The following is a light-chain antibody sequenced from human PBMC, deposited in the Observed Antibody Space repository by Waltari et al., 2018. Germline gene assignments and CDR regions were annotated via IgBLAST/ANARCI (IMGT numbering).Light chain of an antibody. CDR2: GAS. CDR3: QHYVRLPVT. Sequence: EIVLTQSPGTLSLSPGERATLSFWASQSVGRSLAWYQQERGQAPRLLIYGASTRATGIPDRFSGSGSGTDFSLTISRLEPEDFAVYYCQHYVRLPVTFGQGTKVEI. CDR1: QSVGRS. J-gene: IGKJ1*01. V-gene: IGKV3-20*01.